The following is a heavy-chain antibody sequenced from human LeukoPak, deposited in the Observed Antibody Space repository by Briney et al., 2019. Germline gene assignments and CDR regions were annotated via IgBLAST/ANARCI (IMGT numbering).Heavy chain of an antibody. CDR3: ALTAPYGDFAPFDY. Sequence: GGSLRLSCVASGFTFSSYSMNWVRQAPGKGLEWVSSISSSSSYIYYADSVKGRFTISRDNAKNSLYLQMNSLRAEDTAVYYCALTAPYGDFAPFDYWGQGTLVTVSS. D-gene: IGHD4-17*01. CDR2: ISSSSSYI. J-gene: IGHJ4*02. V-gene: IGHV3-21*01. CDR1: GFTFSSYS.